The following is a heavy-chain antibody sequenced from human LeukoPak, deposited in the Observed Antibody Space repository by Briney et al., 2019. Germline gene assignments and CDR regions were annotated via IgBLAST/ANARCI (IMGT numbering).Heavy chain of an antibody. CDR3: ARDRVVTPYNWFDP. V-gene: IGHV3-23*01. CDR1: GFTFSDYA. J-gene: IGHJ5*02. CDR2: ISGGGGAT. D-gene: IGHD4-23*01. Sequence: GGSLRLSCAASGFTFSDYAMAWVRQAPGKGLEWVSSISGGGGATSYADSVKGRFTISRDNHVNTLYLQMDILRVEGTAVYYCARDRVVTPYNWFDPWGQGTLVTVSS.